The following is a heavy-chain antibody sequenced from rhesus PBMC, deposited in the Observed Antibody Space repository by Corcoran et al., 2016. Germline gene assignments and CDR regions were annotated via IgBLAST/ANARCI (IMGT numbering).Heavy chain of an antibody. V-gene: IGHV4-81*01. J-gene: IGHJ4*01. Sequence: QLQLQESGPGRVKPSETLSLTCAVSGGSISGYYWSWIRQPPGKGLEWIGNIDGHIAGTNYNPSLKSRVTISNDMSKNQFSLKLSSVTAADTAVYYCARLHSSGWSCFDYWGQGVLVTVSS. D-gene: IGHD6S26*01. CDR1: GGSISGYY. CDR2: IDGHIAGT. CDR3: ARLHSSGWSCFDY.